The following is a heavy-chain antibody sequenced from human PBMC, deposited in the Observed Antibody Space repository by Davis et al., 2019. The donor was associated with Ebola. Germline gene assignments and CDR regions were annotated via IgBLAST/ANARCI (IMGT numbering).Heavy chain of an antibody. Sequence: ASVKVSCKASSYTFTSYGISWVRQALGQGLEWMGWISAYNGNTNYVQKLQGRVTMTTDTSRSTAYMELRSLRSDDTAVYYCAREAGATTRIYDSWGQGTLVTVSS. J-gene: IGHJ5*01. CDR2: ISAYNGNT. V-gene: IGHV1-18*01. CDR1: SYTFTSYG. D-gene: IGHD1-26*01. CDR3: AREAGATTRIYDS.